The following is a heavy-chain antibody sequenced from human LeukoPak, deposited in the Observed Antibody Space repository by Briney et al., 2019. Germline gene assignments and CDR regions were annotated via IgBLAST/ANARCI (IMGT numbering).Heavy chain of an antibody. D-gene: IGHD2/OR15-2a*01. CDR3: TRLRHSNTDYYYHYGMDV. V-gene: IGHV3-73*01. J-gene: IGHJ6*02. CDR1: GFTFSGSA. Sequence: GESLKLSCEASGFTFSGSAMHWVRQASGKGLEWVGRIRSTTDTAYAASVKGRFTISRDDSKNTAYLQMNSLKTEDTAVYYCTRLRHSNTDYYYHYGMDVWGQGTTVTVSS. CDR2: IRSTTDT.